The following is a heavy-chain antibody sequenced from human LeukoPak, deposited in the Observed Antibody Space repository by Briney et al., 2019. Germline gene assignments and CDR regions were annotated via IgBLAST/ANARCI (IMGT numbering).Heavy chain of an antibody. J-gene: IGHJ6*02. CDR3: ARAVAVSVGRYYGLDV. CDR1: GFIFNSYT. CDR2: ISSSETYI. D-gene: IGHD4-17*01. Sequence: GGSLRLSCAASGFIFNSYTMNWVRQAPGKGLEWVSFISSSETYIHYADSVRGRFTISRDNAKNSLYLQMNSLRAGDTAVYYCARAVAVSVGRYYGLDVWGQGTTVTVSS. V-gene: IGHV3-21*01.